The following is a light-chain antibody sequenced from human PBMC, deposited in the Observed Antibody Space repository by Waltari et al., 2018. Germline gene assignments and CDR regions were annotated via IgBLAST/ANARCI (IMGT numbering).Light chain of an antibody. CDR2: DTN. V-gene: IGLV8-61*01. CDR3: VLSMGSGIWV. Sequence: QTVVTQEQSLSVSSGGPVTPTCGLSSGSVSPTYYHSWYQQAPAQAPRTLIFDTNTRSSGVPDHFSGSILDNKAALTIAVAQADDESDYYCVLSMGSGIWVFGGGTKLTVL. J-gene: IGLJ3*02. CDR1: SGSVSPTYY.